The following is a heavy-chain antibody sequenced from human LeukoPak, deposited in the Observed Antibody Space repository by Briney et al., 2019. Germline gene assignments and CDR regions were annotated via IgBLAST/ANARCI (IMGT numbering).Heavy chain of an antibody. CDR2: ISSGSGHI. CDR3: ARGGSGATKDDAFDI. V-gene: IGHV3-21*01. D-gene: IGHD3-10*01. J-gene: IGHJ3*02. CDR1: GFTFSSYS. Sequence: GGSLRLSCAASGFTFSSYSINWGRQAPGKGLEWVSSISSGSGHIYYADSVKGRFTISRDNAKNSLYLQMNSLRAEDTAVYYCARGGSGATKDDAFDIWGQGTMVIVSS.